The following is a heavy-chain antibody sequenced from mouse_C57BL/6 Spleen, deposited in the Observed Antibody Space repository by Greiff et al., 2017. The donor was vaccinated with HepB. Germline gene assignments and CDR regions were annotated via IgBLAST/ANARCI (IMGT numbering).Heavy chain of an antibody. CDR2: IDPETGGT. Sequence: QVQLQQSGAELVRPGASVTLSCKASGYTFTDYEMHWVKQTPVHGLEWIGAIDPETGGTAYNQKFKGKAILTADKSSSTAYMEIRSLTSEDSAVYYCTSWRIYSDYGAYWGQGTLVTVSA. D-gene: IGHD2-4*01. V-gene: IGHV1-15*01. CDR1: GYTFTDYE. CDR3: TSWRIYSDYGAY. J-gene: IGHJ3*01.